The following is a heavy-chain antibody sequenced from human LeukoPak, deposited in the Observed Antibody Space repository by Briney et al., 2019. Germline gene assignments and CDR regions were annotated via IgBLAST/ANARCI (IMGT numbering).Heavy chain of an antibody. CDR2: INPSGGST. J-gene: IGHJ4*02. D-gene: IGHD3-16*02. CDR1: GYTFTSYY. V-gene: IGHV1-46*01. Sequence: ASVKVSCKASGYTFTSYYMHWVRQAPGQGLEWMGIINPSGGSTSYAQKFQGRVTMTRDTSTSTAYMELSSLRSGDTAVYYCARRFPVADVWGSYRYPSPSYYFDYWGQGTLVTVSS. CDR3: ARRFPVADVWGSYRYPSPSYYFDY.